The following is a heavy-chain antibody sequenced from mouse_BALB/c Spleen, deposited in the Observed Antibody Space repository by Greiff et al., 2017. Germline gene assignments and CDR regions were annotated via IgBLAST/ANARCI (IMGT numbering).Heavy chain of an antibody. CDR2: INSNGGST. CDR1: GFTFSSYY. V-gene: IGHV5-6-2*01. D-gene: IGHD2-2*01. Sequence: EVHLVESGGGLVKLGGSLKLSCAASGFTFSSYYMSWVRQTPEKRLELVAAINSNGGSTYYPDTVKGRFTISRDNAKNTLYLQMSSLKSEDTALYYCARRVYGYDYWGQGTTLTVSS. J-gene: IGHJ2*01. CDR3: ARRVYGYDY.